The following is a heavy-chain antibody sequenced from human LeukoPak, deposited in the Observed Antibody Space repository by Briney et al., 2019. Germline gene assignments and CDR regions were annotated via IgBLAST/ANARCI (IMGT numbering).Heavy chain of an antibody. J-gene: IGHJ1*01. CDR1: GFTVSSNY. CDR3: ARDRSSSWYGYFQH. CDR2: IYSGGST. D-gene: IGHD6-13*01. Sequence: PGGSLRLSCAASGFTVSSNYMSWVRQAPGKGLEWVSVIYSGGSTYYADSVKGRFTISRDNSKNTLYLQMNSLRAEDTAVYYCARDRSSSWYGYFQHWGQGTLVTVSS. V-gene: IGHV3-66*01.